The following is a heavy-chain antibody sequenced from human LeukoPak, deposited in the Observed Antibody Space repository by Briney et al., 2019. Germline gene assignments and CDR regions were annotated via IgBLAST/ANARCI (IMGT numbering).Heavy chain of an antibody. CDR3: ARRYGSGSSGTFDN. CDR2: IYTSGST. D-gene: IGHD3-10*01. J-gene: IGHJ4*02. V-gene: IGHV4-61*02. CDR1: GGSISSGSYY. Sequence: SETLSLTCTVSGGSISSGSYYWSWIRQPAGKGLEWIGRIYTSGSTNYNPSLKSRVTISVDTSKNQFSLKLSSVTAADTAVYYCARRYGSGSSGTFDNWGQGTLVTVSS.